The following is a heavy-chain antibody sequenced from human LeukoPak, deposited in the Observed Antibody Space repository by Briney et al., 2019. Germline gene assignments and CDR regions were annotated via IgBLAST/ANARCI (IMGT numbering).Heavy chain of an antibody. Sequence: ASVKVSCKASGYTFTGYYMHWVRQAPEQGLEWMGWINPNSGGTNYAQKFQGRVTMTRETSISTAYMELSRLRSEDTAVDYCARDFLGEPHDYWGQGTLVTVSS. J-gene: IGHJ4*02. D-gene: IGHD3-10*01. CDR3: ARDFLGEPHDY. V-gene: IGHV1-2*02. CDR2: INPNSGGT. CDR1: GYTFTGYY.